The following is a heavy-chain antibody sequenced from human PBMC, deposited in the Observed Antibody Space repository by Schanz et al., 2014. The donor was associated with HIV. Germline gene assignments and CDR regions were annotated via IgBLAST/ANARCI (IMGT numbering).Heavy chain of an antibody. CDR2: INPYDGST. V-gene: IGHV1-46*01. CDR1: GYTFTSQY. D-gene: IGHD3-9*01. Sequence: QVSLVQSGAEVKKPGASVKVSCKASGYTFTSQYMHWVRQAPGQGLEWMGLINPYDGSTSNAQKFQGRVTMTRDTSTSTVYMQLSSLTSDDTAVYYCARGDILTGLYPYYFDSWGQGTLVTVSS. CDR3: ARGDILTGLYPYYFDS. J-gene: IGHJ4*02.